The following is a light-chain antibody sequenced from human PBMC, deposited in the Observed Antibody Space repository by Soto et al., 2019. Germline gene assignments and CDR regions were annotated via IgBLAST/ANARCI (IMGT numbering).Light chain of an antibody. CDR1: QSISSW. J-gene: IGKJ1*01. CDR2: KAS. V-gene: IGKV1-5*03. Sequence: DIQMTQSPSTLSASVRDRVTITCRASQSISSWLAWYQQKPGQAPKLLIYKASTLQSGVPSRFSGSGSGTEFTLAISSLQPDVSATYYCQQYNDNWTFGQGTKV. CDR3: QQYNDNWT.